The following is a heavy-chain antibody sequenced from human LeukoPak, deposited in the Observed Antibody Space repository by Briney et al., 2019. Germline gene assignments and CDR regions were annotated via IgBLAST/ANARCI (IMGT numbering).Heavy chain of an antibody. CDR2: IYYSGST. Sequence: PSETLSLTCTVSGGSISSYNWSWIRHPPGKGLEWIGYIYYSGSTNYNPSLKSRVTISVDSSKNQFSLRLTSVTAADTAVYYCARAPPSTSGTYRRYFDYWGQGTLVTVSS. CDR1: GGSISSYN. V-gene: IGHV4-59*01. J-gene: IGHJ4*02. D-gene: IGHD3-10*01. CDR3: ARAPPSTSGTYRRYFDY.